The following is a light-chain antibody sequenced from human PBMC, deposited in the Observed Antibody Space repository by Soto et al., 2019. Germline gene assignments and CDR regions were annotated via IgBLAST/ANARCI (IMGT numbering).Light chain of an antibody. J-gene: IGKJ4*01. Sequence: EIVLTQSPGTLSLSPGERATLSCRASQSVSSYLACYQQKPGHAPRLLIYDASNSATTIPARFSGSGSGTDFTLTISRLEPEDFAVYYCQQRSNWPTTFGEGTKVEIK. CDR1: QSVSSY. V-gene: IGKV3-11*01. CDR3: QQRSNWPTT. CDR2: DAS.